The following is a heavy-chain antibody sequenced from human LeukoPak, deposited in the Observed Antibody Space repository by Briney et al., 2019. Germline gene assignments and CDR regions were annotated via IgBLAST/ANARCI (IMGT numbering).Heavy chain of an antibody. V-gene: IGHV3-23*01. Sequence: PGGSLRLSCAASGFTFSSYAMSWVRQAPGKGLVWVSAISGSGGTTYYADSVKGRFTISRDNSKNTVHLQMNGLGAEDTAVYYCAKGRYDTRPYYFDYWGQGTLVTVSS. J-gene: IGHJ4*02. D-gene: IGHD3-22*01. CDR3: AKGRYDTRPYYFDY. CDR2: ISGSGGTT. CDR1: GFTFSSYA.